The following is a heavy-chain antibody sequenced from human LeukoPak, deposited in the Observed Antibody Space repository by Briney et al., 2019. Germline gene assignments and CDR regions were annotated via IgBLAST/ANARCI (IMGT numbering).Heavy chain of an antibody. Sequence: PSETLSLTCTVSGGPISDYYWSWIRQPPGKGLEWIGYIFYTGFTSYNPSLKSRVTISVDMSKKQFYLRLTSVTAADTAIYYCARYSTTTLPKWFDPWGQGALVTVSS. CDR1: GGPISDYY. CDR2: IFYTGFT. J-gene: IGHJ5*02. D-gene: IGHD2-8*01. V-gene: IGHV4-59*08. CDR3: ARYSTTTLPKWFDP.